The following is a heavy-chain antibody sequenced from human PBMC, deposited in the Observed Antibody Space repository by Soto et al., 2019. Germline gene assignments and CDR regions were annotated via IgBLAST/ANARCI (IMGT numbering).Heavy chain of an antibody. J-gene: IGHJ3*02. V-gene: IGHV1-3*01. CDR1: GYTFTSYA. CDR3: ARDIVVVVAATHDAFDI. CDR2: INAGNGNT. Sequence: ASVKVSCKASGYTFTSYAMHWVRQAPEQRLEWMGWINAGNGNTKYSQKFQGRVTITRDTSASTAYMELSSLRSEDTAVYYCARDIVVVVAATHDAFDIWGQGTMVTVSS. D-gene: IGHD2-15*01.